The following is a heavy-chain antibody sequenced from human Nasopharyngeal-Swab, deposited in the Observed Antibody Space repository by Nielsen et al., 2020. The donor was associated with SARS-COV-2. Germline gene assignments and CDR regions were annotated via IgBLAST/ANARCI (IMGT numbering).Heavy chain of an antibody. J-gene: IGHJ6*02. CDR3: AGDYYYYYGMDV. V-gene: IGHV3-7*03. Sequence: LSLSCAASGFTFSSYWMSWVRQAPGKGLEWVANIKQDGSEKYYVDSVKGRFTISRDNAKNSLYLQMNSLRAEDTAVYYCAGDYYYYYGMDVWGQGTTVTVSS. CDR1: GFTFSSYW. CDR2: IKQDGSEK.